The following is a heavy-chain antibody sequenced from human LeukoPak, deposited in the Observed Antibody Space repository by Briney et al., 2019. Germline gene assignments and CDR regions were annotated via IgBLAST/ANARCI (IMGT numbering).Heavy chain of an antibody. J-gene: IGHJ4*02. CDR1: GGSISSYY. Sequence: ETSETLSLTCTVSGGSISSYYWSWIRQPPGKGLKWIGYIYYSGSTNYNPSLKSRVTISLDTSKNHFSLKLTSVTAADTAVYYCARAPYGSGFDYWGQGTLVTVSS. V-gene: IGHV4-59*01. D-gene: IGHD3-10*01. CDR3: ARAPYGSGFDY. CDR2: IYYSGST.